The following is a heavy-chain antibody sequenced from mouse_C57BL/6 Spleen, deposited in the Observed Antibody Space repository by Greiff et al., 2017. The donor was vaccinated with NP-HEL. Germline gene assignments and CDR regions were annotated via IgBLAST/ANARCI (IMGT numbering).Heavy chain of an antibody. CDR1: GFTFSSYT. CDR2: ICGGGGNT. CDR3: ARHHYYGSSYDY. D-gene: IGHD1-1*01. V-gene: IGHV5-9*01. J-gene: IGHJ2*01. Sequence: EVKVVESGGGLVKPGGSLKLSCAASGFTFSSYTMSWVRQTPEKRLEWVATICGGGGNTYYTDSVSGRVTISRDNAKNTLYLQMSSLRSEDTALYYCARHHYYGSSYDYWGQGTTLTVSS.